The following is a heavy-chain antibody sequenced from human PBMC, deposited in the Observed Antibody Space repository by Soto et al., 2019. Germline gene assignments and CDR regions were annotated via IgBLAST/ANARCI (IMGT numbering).Heavy chain of an antibody. CDR1: GFTFSDHL. V-gene: IGHV1-3*01. CDR3: ARDILSVGPRANDAFDV. CDR2: INPDNGNT. Sequence: QVQLVQSGAEVRKPGASVNISCRASGFTFSDHLINWVRQVPGQSLEWMGWINPDNGNTKYSQTLQGRVTISRHSSASIVYVEVSDLTSEDTAVFYGARDILSVGPRANDAFDVWGQVTMVTVSS. D-gene: IGHD2-8*02. J-gene: IGHJ3*01.